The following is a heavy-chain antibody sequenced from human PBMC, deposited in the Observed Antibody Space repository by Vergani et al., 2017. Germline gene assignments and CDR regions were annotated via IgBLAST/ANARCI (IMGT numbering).Heavy chain of an antibody. CDR1: GFTFSSYG. D-gene: IGHD4-23*01. CDR3: AKALATVVTEMDV. CDR2: ISYDGSNK. J-gene: IGHJ6*04. Sequence: VQLLESGGGLVQPGGSLRLSCAASGFTFSSYGMHWVRQAPGKGLEWVAVISYDGSNKYYADSVKGRFTISRDNSKNTLYLQMNSLRAEDTAVYYCAKALATVVTEMDVWGKGTTVTVSS. V-gene: IGHV3-30*18.